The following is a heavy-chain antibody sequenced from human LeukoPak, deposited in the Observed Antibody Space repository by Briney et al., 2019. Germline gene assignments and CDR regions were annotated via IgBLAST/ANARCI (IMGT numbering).Heavy chain of an antibody. CDR3: AKRGVVIWVILVGFHKEANYFDS. Sequence: GGPLRSPFPAPGSPLRNSGRTGFRKPPGRGRKGFAGFSGSGGGTKYAASVKGRFTITRDNPKNTLHLQKNSQRADDTAVYFCAKRGVVIWVILVGFHKEANYFDSWGQGVLVTVSS. D-gene: IGHD3-22*01. CDR1: GSPLRNSG. CDR2: FSGSGGGT. J-gene: IGHJ4*02. V-gene: IGHV3-23*01.